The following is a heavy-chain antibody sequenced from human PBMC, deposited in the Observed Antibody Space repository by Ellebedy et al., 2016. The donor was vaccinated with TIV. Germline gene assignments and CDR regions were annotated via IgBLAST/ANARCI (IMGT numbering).Heavy chain of an antibody. CDR1: GYTFTSYA. J-gene: IGHJ4*02. Sequence: ALVKVSCKASGYTFTSYAMHWVRQAPGQRLEWMGWINAGNGNTKYSQKFQGRVTITRDTSASTAYMELSSLRSEDTAVYYCARRRIVVVTAIPLFDYWGQGTLVTVSS. CDR3: ARRRIVVVTAIPLFDY. CDR2: INAGNGNT. V-gene: IGHV1-3*01. D-gene: IGHD2-21*02.